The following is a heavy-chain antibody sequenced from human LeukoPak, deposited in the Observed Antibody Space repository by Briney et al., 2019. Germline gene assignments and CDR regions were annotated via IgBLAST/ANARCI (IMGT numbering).Heavy chain of an antibody. J-gene: IGHJ4*02. CDR2: ISSSGSTI. CDR3: AREGAFYFDC. V-gene: IGHV3-48*03. Sequence: GGSLRLSCAASGFTFSSYEMNWVRQAPGKGLEWVSYISSSGSTIYYADSVKGRFTTSRDNTKNSLYLQMNSLRAEDTAVYYCAREGAFYFDCWGQGTLVTVSS. D-gene: IGHD4/OR15-4a*01. CDR1: GFTFSSYE.